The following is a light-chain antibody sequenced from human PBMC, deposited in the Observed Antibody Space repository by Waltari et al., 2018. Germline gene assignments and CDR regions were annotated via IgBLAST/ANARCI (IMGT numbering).Light chain of an antibody. J-gene: IGLJ2*01. Sequence: QSALTQPPSVSGSPGQSVTISCTGTSSDVGSYDRVSWYQQPPGTAPKLIIYEVTNLPSGVPDRYSGSKSGHTASLIISGLQAEDEADYYCSSRTSSSTVIFGGGTKLTVL. CDR2: EVT. V-gene: IGLV2-18*02. CDR1: SSDVGSYDR. CDR3: SSRTSSSTVI.